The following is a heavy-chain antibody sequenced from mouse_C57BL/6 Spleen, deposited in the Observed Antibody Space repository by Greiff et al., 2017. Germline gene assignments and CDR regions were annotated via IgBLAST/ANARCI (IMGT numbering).Heavy chain of an antibody. Sequence: QVQLQQPGAELVKPGASVKLSCKASGYTFTSYWMHWVKQRPGQGLEWIGMIHPNSGSTNYNEKFKSKATLTVDKSSSTAYMQLSSLTSEDSAVYYCARYWDVYYFDYWGQGTTLTVSS. CDR1: GYTFTSYW. CDR3: ARYWDVYYFDY. CDR2: IHPNSGST. D-gene: IGHD4-1*01. J-gene: IGHJ2*01. V-gene: IGHV1-64*01.